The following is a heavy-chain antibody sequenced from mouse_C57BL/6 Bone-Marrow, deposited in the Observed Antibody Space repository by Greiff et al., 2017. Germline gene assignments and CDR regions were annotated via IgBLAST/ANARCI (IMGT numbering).Heavy chain of an antibody. CDR3: TAFFYY. J-gene: IGHJ2*01. Sequence: EVQLQQSGAELVRPGASVKLSCTASGFNFKDYYMHWVKQRPEQGLEWIGRIDPEDGDTEYAPKFQGKATMTVDTSSNTAYLQLSSLTSEDTAVYYCTAFFYYWGQGTTLTVSS. V-gene: IGHV14-1*01. CDR2: IDPEDGDT. CDR1: GFNFKDYY.